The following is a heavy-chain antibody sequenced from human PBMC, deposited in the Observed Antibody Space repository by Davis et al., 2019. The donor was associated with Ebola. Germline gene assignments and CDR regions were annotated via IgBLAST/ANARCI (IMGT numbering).Heavy chain of an antibody. CDR1: GYRFTSYW. CDR2: IYPGDSDT. J-gene: IGHJ6*02. Sequence: GESLKLYCKGSGYRFTSYWIGWVRQMPGKGLVWMGIIYPGDSDTRYSPSFQGQVTISADKSISTAYLQWSSLKASDTAMYYCARWGGYGGDYYYYGMDVWGQGTTVTVSS. V-gene: IGHV5-51*01. CDR3: ARWGGYGGDYYYYGMDV. D-gene: IGHD3-16*01.